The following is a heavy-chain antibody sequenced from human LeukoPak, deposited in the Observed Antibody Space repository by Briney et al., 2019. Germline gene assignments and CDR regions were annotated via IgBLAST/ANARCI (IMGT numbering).Heavy chain of an antibody. J-gene: IGHJ5*02. D-gene: IGHD3-22*01. V-gene: IGHV3-53*05. CDR3: ARDSSPWYYYDRSGSNGFDP. CDR2: FYVGGAT. Sequence: GGSLRLSCAVSGFSVTNNYMSWVRQAPGKGLEWVSVFYVGGATYYADSVKGRFTISRDNSKNTLFLQMNSLRAEDTAVYYCARDSSPWYYYDRSGSNGFDPWGQGTLVTVSS. CDR1: GFSVTNNY.